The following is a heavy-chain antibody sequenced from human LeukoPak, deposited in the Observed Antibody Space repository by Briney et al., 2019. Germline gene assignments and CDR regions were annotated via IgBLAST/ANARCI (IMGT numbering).Heavy chain of an antibody. Sequence: PSETLSLTCTISGGSISSYYWTWIRQPPGKGLEWIGYIYYRGNTNYNPSLKSRVTISIDTSKNQFSLKMTSVTAADTAVYYCARDRYSTSSVSRFDPWGQGILVTVSS. J-gene: IGHJ5*02. CDR2: IYYRGNT. V-gene: IGHV4-59*01. CDR3: ARDRYSTSSVSRFDP. CDR1: GGSISSYY. D-gene: IGHD6-6*01.